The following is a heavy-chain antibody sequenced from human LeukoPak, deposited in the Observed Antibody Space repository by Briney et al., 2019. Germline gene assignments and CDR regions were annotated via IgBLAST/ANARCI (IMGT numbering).Heavy chain of an antibody. CDR1: GGSISSSNW. CDR2: IYHSGST. D-gene: IGHD3-3*01. CDR3: ARARDYDFWSGYYAFDY. Sequence: SETLSLTCSVSGGSISSSNWWSWVRPPPGKGLEWIGEIYHSGSTNYNPSLKSRVTISVDKSKNQFSLKLSSVTAADTAVYYCARARDYDFWSGYYAFDYWGQGTLVTVSS. V-gene: IGHV4-4*02. J-gene: IGHJ4*02.